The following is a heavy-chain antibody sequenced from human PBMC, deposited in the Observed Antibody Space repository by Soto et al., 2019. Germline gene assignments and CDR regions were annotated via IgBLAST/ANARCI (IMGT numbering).Heavy chain of an antibody. CDR3: ARPFEYSSSPDGMDV. J-gene: IGHJ6*02. D-gene: IGHD6-6*01. Sequence: GESLKISCKGSGYSFTSYWISWVRQMPGKGLEWMGRIDPSDSYTNYSPSFQGHVTISADKSISTAYLQWSSLKASDTAMYYGARPFEYSSSPDGMDVWGQGTTVTVSS. CDR1: GYSFTSYW. V-gene: IGHV5-10-1*01. CDR2: IDPSDSYT.